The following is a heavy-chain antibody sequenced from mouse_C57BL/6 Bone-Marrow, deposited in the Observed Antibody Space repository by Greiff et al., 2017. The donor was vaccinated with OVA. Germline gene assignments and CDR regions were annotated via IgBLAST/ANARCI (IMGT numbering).Heavy chain of an antibody. CDR3: ARDAEGGSSFPFAY. D-gene: IGHD1-1*01. CDR1: GFTFSDFY. V-gene: IGHV7-1*01. J-gene: IGHJ3*01. Sequence: EVMLVESGGGLVQSGRSLRLSCATSGFTFSDFYMEWVRQAPGKGLEWIAASRNKANDYTTEYSASVKGRFIVSRDTSQSILYLQMNALRAEDTAIDYCARDAEGGSSFPFAYWGQGTLVTVSA. CDR2: SRNKANDYTT.